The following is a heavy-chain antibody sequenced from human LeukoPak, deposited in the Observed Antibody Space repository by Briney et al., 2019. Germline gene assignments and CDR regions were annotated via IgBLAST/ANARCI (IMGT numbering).Heavy chain of an antibody. V-gene: IGHV4-38-2*02. J-gene: IGHJ5*02. Sequence: SETLSLTCTVSGYSISSGYYWGWIRQPPGKGLEWIGSIYHSGSTYYNPSLKSRVTISVDTSKDQFSLKLSSVTAADTAVYYCAGDWNRNWFDPWGQGTLVTVSS. CDR2: IYHSGST. CDR1: GYSISSGYY. CDR3: AGDWNRNWFDP. D-gene: IGHD1-1*01.